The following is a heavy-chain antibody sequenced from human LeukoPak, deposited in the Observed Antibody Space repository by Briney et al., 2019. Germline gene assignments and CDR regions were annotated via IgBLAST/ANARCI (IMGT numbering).Heavy chain of an antibody. CDR3: ASDRFYFGV. V-gene: IGHV3-7*05. J-gene: IGHJ4*02. Sequence: GGSLRLSCAASGFTFSSYWMHWVRQAPGKGLEWVANIKLDGTEKYYVDSVKGRFTISRDNAKNSLYLQMHSLRAEDTAVYYCASDRFYFGVWGQGTLVTVSS. D-gene: IGHD3-16*01. CDR1: GFTFSSYW. CDR2: IKLDGTEK.